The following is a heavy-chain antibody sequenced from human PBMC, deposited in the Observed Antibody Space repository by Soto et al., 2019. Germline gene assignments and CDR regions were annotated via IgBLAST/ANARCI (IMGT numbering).Heavy chain of an antibody. Sequence: GGSLRLSCAASGFSLSGYAMNWVRQAPGKGLEWVSYITLSSSSIFYADSVKGRFTISRDNAKNSLYLQMNSLRAEDTAVYFCARDKGAVAYDAFDIWGQGTMVTVS. CDR2: ITLSSSSI. CDR1: GFSLSGYA. J-gene: IGHJ3*02. D-gene: IGHD6-19*01. CDR3: ARDKGAVAYDAFDI. V-gene: IGHV3-48*01.